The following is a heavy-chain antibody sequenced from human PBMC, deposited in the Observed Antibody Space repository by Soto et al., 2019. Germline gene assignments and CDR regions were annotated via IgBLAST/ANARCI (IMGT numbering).Heavy chain of an antibody. CDR3: AHSVVAGLGYYFDY. CDR2: LYWVDDK. V-gene: IGHV2-5*02. J-gene: IGHJ4*02. D-gene: IGHD6-19*01. CDR1: GFSLSITRVA. Sequence: QITLKESGPTLVKPTQTLTLTCTFSGFSLSITRVAVGWIRQPPGKALEWLALLYWVDDKRYSPFLKSRLTNTQDTSKNHMVLTMTNMDPVDTATYYCAHSVVAGLGYYFDYWGQGTLVTVSS.